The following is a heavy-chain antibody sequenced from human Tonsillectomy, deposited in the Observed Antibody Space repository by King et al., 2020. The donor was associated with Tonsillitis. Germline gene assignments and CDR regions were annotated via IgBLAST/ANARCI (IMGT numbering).Heavy chain of an antibody. CDR2: IYPGDADT. V-gene: IGHV5-51*03. CDR3: ARRSGYDKIDFDY. J-gene: IGHJ4*02. Sequence: QLVQSGAEVKKPGEALKISCKGSGYSFTNYWIGWVRQMPGKGLEWMGIIYPGDADTRYSPSFQGQVTISADKSISTAYLQWSSLKASDTAIYYCARRSGYDKIDFDYWGQGTLVTVSS. CDR1: GYSFTNYW. D-gene: IGHD5-12*01.